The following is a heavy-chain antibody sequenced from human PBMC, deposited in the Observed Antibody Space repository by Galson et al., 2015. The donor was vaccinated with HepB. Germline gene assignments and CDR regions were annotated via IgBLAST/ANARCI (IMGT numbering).Heavy chain of an antibody. V-gene: IGHV3-49*04. J-gene: IGHJ5*02. D-gene: IGHD3-10*01. CDR1: GFSFGSYT. CDR3: ARPPYYGSDKYTWFDP. Sequence: SLRLSCAASGFSFGSYTMNWVRQAPGKGLEWLGFIRSRADGGTPEYAASVKSRFTISRDDSKSIAYLQMNGLKTEDTAVYFCARPPYYGSDKYTWFDPWGQGTLVTVSS. CDR2: IRSRADGGTP.